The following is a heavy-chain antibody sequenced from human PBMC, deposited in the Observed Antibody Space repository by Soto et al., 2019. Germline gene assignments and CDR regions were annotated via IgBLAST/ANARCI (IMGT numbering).Heavy chain of an antibody. V-gene: IGHV1-18*01. Sequence: QVKRVQSGAEVKKPGASVKVSCKASGYTFTSYGISWVRQAPGQGLEWMGWISAYNGKTKYVQKFQGRVTMTTDTSTSTAYMELRSLRSDDTAVYYCARDAAAGLNDYWGQGTLVTVSS. CDR2: ISAYNGKT. J-gene: IGHJ4*02. CDR1: GYTFTSYG. D-gene: IGHD6-13*01. CDR3: ARDAAAGLNDY.